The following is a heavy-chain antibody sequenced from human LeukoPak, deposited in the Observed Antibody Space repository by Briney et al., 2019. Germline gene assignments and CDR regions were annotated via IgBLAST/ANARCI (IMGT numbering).Heavy chain of an antibody. Sequence: ASVKVSRKASGYTFTGYYMHWVRQAPGQGLEWMGWINPNSGGTNYAQKFQGRVTMTRDTSISTAYMELSRLRSDDTAVYYCAREGVSGDAFDIWGQGTMVTVSS. V-gene: IGHV1-2*02. D-gene: IGHD2-8*01. CDR1: GYTFTGYY. J-gene: IGHJ3*02. CDR2: INPNSGGT. CDR3: AREGVSGDAFDI.